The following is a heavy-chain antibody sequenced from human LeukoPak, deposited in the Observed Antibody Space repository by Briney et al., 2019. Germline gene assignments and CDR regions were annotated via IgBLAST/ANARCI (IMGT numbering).Heavy chain of an antibody. CDR1: GVSISSGGYY. V-gene: IGHV4-31*03. CDR3: ARVYGSGRDWFDP. J-gene: IGHJ5*02. Sequence: SETLSLTCTVSGVSISSGGYYWSWIRQHPGKGLGWIGYIYYSGSTYYNPSLKSRVTISVDTSKNQFSLKLSSVTAADTAVYYCARVYGSGRDWFDPWGQGTLVTVSS. CDR2: IYYSGST. D-gene: IGHD3-10*01.